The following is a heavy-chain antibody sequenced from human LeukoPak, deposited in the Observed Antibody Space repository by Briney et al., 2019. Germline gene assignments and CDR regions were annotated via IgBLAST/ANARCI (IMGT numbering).Heavy chain of an antibody. V-gene: IGHV1-24*01. J-gene: IGHJ4*02. D-gene: IGHD4-11*01. Sequence: ASVKVSCKVSGYTLTELSMHWVRQAPGKGIEWMGGFDPEDGETIYAQKFQGRVTMTEDTSTDTAYMELSSLRSEDTAVYYCATGLEQTTVTTTFDYWGQGTLVTVSS. CDR3: ATGLEQTTVTTTFDY. CDR2: FDPEDGET. CDR1: GYTLTELS.